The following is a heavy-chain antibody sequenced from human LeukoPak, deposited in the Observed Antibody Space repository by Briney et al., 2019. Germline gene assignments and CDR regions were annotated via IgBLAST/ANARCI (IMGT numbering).Heavy chain of an antibody. CDR3: AKDRKAAARFGAFDY. Sequence: PGGSLRLSCAASGFTFSSYAMSWVHQAPGKGLEWVSAISGSGGSTYYADSVKGRFTISRDNSKNTLYLQMNSLRAEDTAVYYCAKDRKAAARFGAFDYWGQGTLVTVSS. J-gene: IGHJ4*02. CDR2: ISGSGGST. V-gene: IGHV3-23*01. D-gene: IGHD6-13*01. CDR1: GFTFSSYA.